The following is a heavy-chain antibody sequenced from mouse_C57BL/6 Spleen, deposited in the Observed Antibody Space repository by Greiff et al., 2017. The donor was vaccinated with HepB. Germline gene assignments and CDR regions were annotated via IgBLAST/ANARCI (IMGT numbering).Heavy chain of an antibody. J-gene: IGHJ1*03. CDR2: IYPRSGNT. Sequence: QVQVQQSGAELVRPGASVKLSCKASGYTFTSYGISWVKQSPGQGLEWIGEIYPRSGNTYYNEKFKGKATLTADKSSSTAYMELRSLTSEDSAVYFCARDSNFHFGGWGKGTPVTVAA. D-gene: IGHD2-5*01. CDR3: ARDSNFHFGG. CDR1: GYTFTSYG. V-gene: IGHV1-81*01.